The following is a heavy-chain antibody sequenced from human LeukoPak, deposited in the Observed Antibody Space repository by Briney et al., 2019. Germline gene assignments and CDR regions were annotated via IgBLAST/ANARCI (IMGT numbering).Heavy chain of an antibody. CDR1: GFTLSTYS. J-gene: IGHJ4*02. CDR3: ARGGLSSAASFDC. Sequence: GGSLRLSCAASGFTLSTYSMNWVRQAPGKGLEWVSYISSSSVTIYYADSVKGRFTISRDNAKNSLYLQMNSLRAEDTAVHYCARGGLSSAASFDCWGQGTLVTVSS. V-gene: IGHV3-48*01. CDR2: ISSSSVTI. D-gene: IGHD6-19*01.